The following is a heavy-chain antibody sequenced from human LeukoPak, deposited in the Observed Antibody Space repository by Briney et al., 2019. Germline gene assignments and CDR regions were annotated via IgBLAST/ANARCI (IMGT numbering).Heavy chain of an antibody. V-gene: IGHV3-11*04. CDR2: ISSISSTI. CDR1: GFTFSDYY. D-gene: IGHD3-22*01. CDR3: AKGGYSYDSSGHNYFDY. Sequence: GGSLRLSCVASGFTFSDYYMSWIRQAPGKGLEWVSSISSISSTIYYADSVKGRFTISRDNAKNSLYLQMNSLRPEDTAVCYCAKGGYSYDSSGHNYFDYWGQGTLVTVSS. J-gene: IGHJ4*02.